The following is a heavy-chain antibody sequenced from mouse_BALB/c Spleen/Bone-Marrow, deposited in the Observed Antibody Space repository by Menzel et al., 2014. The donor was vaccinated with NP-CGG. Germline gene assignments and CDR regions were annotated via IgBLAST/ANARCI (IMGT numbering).Heavy chain of an antibody. V-gene: IGHV1-15*01. CDR2: LFPGSGGT. J-gene: IGHJ2*01. Sequence: VKLVESGAELVRPGASVKLSCKALGSTFTAYEIYVVKQFSVHRLACLGALFPGSGGTAYNQKFKGKATLTADKSSSTAYMELSSLTSEDSAVYYCTRSEYWGQGTTLTV. CDR3: TRSEY. CDR1: GSTFTAYE.